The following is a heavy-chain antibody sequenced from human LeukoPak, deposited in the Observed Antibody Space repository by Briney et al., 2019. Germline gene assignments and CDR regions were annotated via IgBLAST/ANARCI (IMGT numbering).Heavy chain of an antibody. CDR1: GDSVSSGY. CDR2: IYDSGMT. V-gene: IGHV4-4*09. CDR3: AGRGHRYSRD. Sequence: SETLSLTCTVSGDSVSSGYWNWFRQPPGKGLEWIGYIYDSGMTDYSPSLKNRLTISLDTSNNQFSLELSSVTAADTAVYYCAGRGHRYSRDWGQGILVTVSS. J-gene: IGHJ1*01. D-gene: IGHD2-15*01.